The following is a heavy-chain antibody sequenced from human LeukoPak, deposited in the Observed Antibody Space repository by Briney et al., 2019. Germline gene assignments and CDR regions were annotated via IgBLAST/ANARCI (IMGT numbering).Heavy chain of an antibody. CDR3: ATYRQVLLPFES. CDR2: IFPSGGEI. J-gene: IGHJ4*02. CDR1: GGSFSGYY. V-gene: IGHV3-23*01. Sequence: ETLSLTCAVYGGSFSGYYWSWIRQPPGKGLEWVSSIFPSGGEIHYADSVRGRFTISRDNSKSTLSLQMNSLRAEDTAIYYCATYRQVLLPFESWGQGTLVTVSS. D-gene: IGHD2-8*02.